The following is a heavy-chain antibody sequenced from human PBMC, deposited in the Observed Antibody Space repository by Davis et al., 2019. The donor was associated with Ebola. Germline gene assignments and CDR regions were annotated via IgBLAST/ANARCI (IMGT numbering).Heavy chain of an antibody. Sequence: AASVNVSCKASGYTFTTYTVHWVRQAPGQRLEWMGWINTGNGNTEYSQKFQGRVSITRDTSASTAYMELSSLRSEDTAVYYCARDEFDYWGQGTLVTVSS. CDR3: ARDEFDY. J-gene: IGHJ4*02. CDR2: INTGNGNT. CDR1: GYTFTTYT. V-gene: IGHV1-3*04.